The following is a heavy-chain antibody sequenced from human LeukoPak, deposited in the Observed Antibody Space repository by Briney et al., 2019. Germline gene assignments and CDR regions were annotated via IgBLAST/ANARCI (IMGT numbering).Heavy chain of an antibody. CDR1: GIPFSDFY. Sequence: GGSLRLSCVVSGIPFSDFYMNWIRQAPGKGLESISYISSSSPYTDYAESVKGRFTISRDNAKSALYLEMNDLRVEDTAVYYCAAGTAADYWGQGTLVIVSS. J-gene: IGHJ4*02. V-gene: IGHV3-11*03. D-gene: IGHD6-13*01. CDR2: ISSSSPYT. CDR3: AAGTAADY.